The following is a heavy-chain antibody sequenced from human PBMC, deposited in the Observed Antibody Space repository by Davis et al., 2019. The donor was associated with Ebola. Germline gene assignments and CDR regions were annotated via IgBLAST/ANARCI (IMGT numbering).Heavy chain of an antibody. D-gene: IGHD3-9*01. V-gene: IGHV3-23*01. CDR3: STYGFAWCYFAN. CDR1: AIPLSNFG. CDR2: IGTSATP. J-gene: IGHJ4*02. Sequence: PGGSLRLSCTVSAIPLSNFGIRWVRQAPGKGLEWVSTIGTSATPHYPDSVKGRFTVSRDNSRNTVYLQMDSLRAEDTALYYCSTYGFAWCYFANWGQGALVTVSS.